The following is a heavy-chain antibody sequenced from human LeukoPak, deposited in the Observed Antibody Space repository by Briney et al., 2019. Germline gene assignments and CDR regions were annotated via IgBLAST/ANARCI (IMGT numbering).Heavy chain of an antibody. CDR3: PRAYCGGDCYPFDY. V-gene: IGHV1-69*13. CDR1: GGTFSSYA. J-gene: IGHJ4*02. CDR2: IIPSFGTA. D-gene: IGHD2-21*02. Sequence: SAKVSCKASGGTFSSYAISWVRQAPGHGLEWMRRIIPSFGTANYAQKFQVSVAITPDECSSTAYMELSSLRSDDTAVYYCPRAYCGGDCYPFDYWGQGTLVTDSS.